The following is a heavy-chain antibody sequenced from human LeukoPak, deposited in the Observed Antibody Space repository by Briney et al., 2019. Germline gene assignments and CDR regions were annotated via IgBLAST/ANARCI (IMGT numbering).Heavy chain of an antibody. V-gene: IGHV3-23*01. CDR2: ISGSGGST. J-gene: IGHJ2*01. CDR1: GFTFSSYA. D-gene: IGHD4-17*01. CDR3: AKVRDYGDYVDWYFDL. Sequence: GGSLRLSCAASGFTFSSYAMSWVRQAPGKGLEWVSAISGSGGSTYYADSVKGRFTISRDNSKNTLYLQMNSLRAEDTAVYYCAKVRDYGDYVDWYFDLWGRGTLVTVSS.